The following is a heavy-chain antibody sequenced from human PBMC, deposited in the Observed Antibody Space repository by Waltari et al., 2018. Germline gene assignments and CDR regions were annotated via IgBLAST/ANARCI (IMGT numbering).Heavy chain of an antibody. D-gene: IGHD3-3*01. J-gene: IGHJ4*02. CDR1: GFTFSSYD. CDR3: TRGDYYSTVRYYFDY. CDR2: ISYTLITI. Sequence: EVQLVESGGGLVQPGGSLRLSCEASGFTFSSYDMSWVRQAPGKGLEWVSYISYTLITISYADSVKSRFTISRDNAKNSLSLQMSSLRAEDTAVYYCTRGDYYSTVRYYFDYWGQGVLVTVSS. V-gene: IGHV3-48*03.